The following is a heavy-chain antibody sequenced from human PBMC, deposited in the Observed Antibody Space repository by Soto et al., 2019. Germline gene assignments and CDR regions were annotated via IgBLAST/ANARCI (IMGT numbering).Heavy chain of an antibody. J-gene: IGHJ4*02. Sequence: QVQLVQSGAEVKKPGSSVKVSCKASGGTFSSYAISWVRQAPGQGLEWMGGIIPIFGTANYAQKFQGRVTITADESTSTADMELSSLRSEDTAVYYCARGVIYYDSSGYSRFDYWGQGTLVTVSS. CDR3: ARGVIYYDSSGYSRFDY. V-gene: IGHV1-69*01. CDR1: GGTFSSYA. CDR2: IIPIFGTA. D-gene: IGHD3-22*01.